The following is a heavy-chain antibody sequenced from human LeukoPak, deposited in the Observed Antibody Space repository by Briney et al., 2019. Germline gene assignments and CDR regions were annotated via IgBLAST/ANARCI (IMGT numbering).Heavy chain of an antibody. CDR1: GFTFSSYS. CDR3: ARERSSSSGFDY. CDR2: ISSSSSYI. V-gene: IGHV3-21*01. D-gene: IGHD6-6*01. J-gene: IGHJ4*02. Sequence: GGSLRLSCAASGFTFSSYSMNWVRQAPGKGLEWVSSISSSSSYIYYADSVKGRFTISRDNAKNSLHLQMNSLRAEDTAVYYCARERSSSSGFDYWGQGTLVTVSS.